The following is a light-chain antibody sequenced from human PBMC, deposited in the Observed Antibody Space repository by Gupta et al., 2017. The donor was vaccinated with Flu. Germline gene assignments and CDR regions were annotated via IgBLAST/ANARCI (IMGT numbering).Light chain of an antibody. CDR3: LQRANWPLT. V-gene: IGKV3-11*01. Sequence: EIVLTQSAATLSLSPGERATLSCRASQNVATYFAWFQQKPGQAPRLLMYDASNRATGIPARFSGSGSGTDFTLTISSLEPEDFAVYYCLQRANWPLTFGGGTKVEIK. CDR1: QNVATY. J-gene: IGKJ4*01. CDR2: DAS.